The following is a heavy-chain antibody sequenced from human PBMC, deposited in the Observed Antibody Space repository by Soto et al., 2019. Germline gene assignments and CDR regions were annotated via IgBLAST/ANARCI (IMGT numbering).Heavy chain of an antibody. CDR3: ARTIVVVPAAMVGYYYYYYMDV. Sequence: ASVKVSCKASGYTFTSYGISWVRQAPGQGLEWMGWISAYNGNTNYAQKLQGRVTMTTDTSTSTAYMELRSLRSDDTAVYYCARTIVVVPAAMVGYYYYYYMDVWGKGTTVT. D-gene: IGHD2-2*01. V-gene: IGHV1-18*01. CDR1: GYTFTSYG. J-gene: IGHJ6*03. CDR2: ISAYNGNT.